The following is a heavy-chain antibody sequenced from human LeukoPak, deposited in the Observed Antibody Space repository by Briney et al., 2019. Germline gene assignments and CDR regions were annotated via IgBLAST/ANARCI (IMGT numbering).Heavy chain of an antibody. Sequence: QPGGSLRLSCVASGFTFTNYAMSWVRQPPGKGLEWVSAISATRGNTYYADSVQGRFSISRDNSKNTLYLQMNSLRAEDTAAYYCAKGSSTTCPCYRDHWGQGILVTVSS. D-gene: IGHD2-2*01. CDR2: ISATRGNT. J-gene: IGHJ4*02. CDR3: AKGSSTTCPCYRDH. V-gene: IGHV3-23*01. CDR1: GFTFTNYA.